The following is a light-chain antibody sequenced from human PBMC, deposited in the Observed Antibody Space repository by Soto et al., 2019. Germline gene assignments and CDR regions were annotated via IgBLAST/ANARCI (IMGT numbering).Light chain of an antibody. CDR2: RAS. J-gene: IGKJ4*01. CDR3: QQYVTLPLT. V-gene: IGKV3-20*01. Sequence: EILLTQSPYTLALSPGERATLSCRASQTVNNNYVAWYQQKPGQAPRLLIFRASSRATGIPERFSGSGSGTDFTLTISRLEPEDFELYYCQQYVTLPLTFGGGTKVDIK. CDR1: QTVNNNY.